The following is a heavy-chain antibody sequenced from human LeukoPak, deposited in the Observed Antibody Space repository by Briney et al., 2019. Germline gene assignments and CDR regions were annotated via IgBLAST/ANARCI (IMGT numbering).Heavy chain of an antibody. CDR1: GGSISSYY. J-gene: IGHJ5*02. CDR3: ARGDVLRNFDWFGSLDP. V-gene: IGHV4-59*01. Sequence: PSETLSLTCNVSGGSISSYYWSWIRQPPGKGLEWIGYIYYSGSTNYNPSLKSRITMSVDTSKNQFSLKLSSVTAADTAVYYCARGDVLRNFDWFGSLDPWGQGTLVTVSS. D-gene: IGHD3-9*01. CDR2: IYYSGST.